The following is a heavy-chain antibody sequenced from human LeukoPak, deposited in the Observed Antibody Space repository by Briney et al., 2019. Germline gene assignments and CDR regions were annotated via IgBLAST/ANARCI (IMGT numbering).Heavy chain of an antibody. V-gene: IGHV3-23*01. CDR1: GFTFSSYS. CDR3: ANGPSSYAEGAFDI. Sequence: GGSLRLSCAASGFTFSSYSMNWVRQAPGKGLEWVSAISGSGGSTYYADSVKGRFTISRDNSKNTLYLQMNSLRAEDTAVYYCANGPSSYAEGAFDIWGQGTMVTVSS. D-gene: IGHD6-19*01. J-gene: IGHJ3*02. CDR2: ISGSGGST.